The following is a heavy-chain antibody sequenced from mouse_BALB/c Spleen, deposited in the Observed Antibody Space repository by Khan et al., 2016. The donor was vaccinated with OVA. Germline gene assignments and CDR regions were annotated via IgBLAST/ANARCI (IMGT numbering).Heavy chain of an antibody. CDR3: ARSLYYSYGYALDC. Sequence: EVQLQESGPGLVKSSQSLSLTCTVTGYSITSDYAWNWIRQFPGNKLEWMGYISSTGGTSYNPSLKSRISITRDTSKNQFFLQLKAVTAEDTATYYCARSLYYSYGYALDCGGRGTLVTVSS. J-gene: IGHJ4*01. V-gene: IGHV3-2*02. CDR1: GYSITSDYA. CDR2: ISSTGGT. D-gene: IGHD2-14*01.